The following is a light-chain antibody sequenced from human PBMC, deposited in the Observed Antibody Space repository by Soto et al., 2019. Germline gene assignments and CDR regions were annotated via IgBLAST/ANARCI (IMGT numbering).Light chain of an antibody. V-gene: IGKV3-20*01. Sequence: EVVLTQSPGTLSLSPGKRATLSCRASQSVSSSYLAWYQQKAGQAPRLLIYGASSRATGIPDRFSGSGSGTDFTLTISRLAPEDFAVYYCQQYGGSPLTFGGGTKVEIK. CDR2: GAS. J-gene: IGKJ4*01. CDR1: QSVSSSY. CDR3: QQYGGSPLT.